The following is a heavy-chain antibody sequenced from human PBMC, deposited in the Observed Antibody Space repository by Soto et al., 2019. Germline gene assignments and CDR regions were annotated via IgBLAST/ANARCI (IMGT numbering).Heavy chain of an antibody. Sequence: PGGSLRLSCAASGFTFSSYSMNWVRQAPGKGLEWVSYISSSSSTIYYADSVKGRFTISRDNAKNSLYLQMNSLRDDDTAVYYCARENPVLGDAFDIWGQGTMVTVSS. CDR1: GFTFSSYS. CDR3: ARENPVLGDAFDI. V-gene: IGHV3-48*02. CDR2: ISSSSSTI. D-gene: IGHD3-16*01. J-gene: IGHJ3*02.